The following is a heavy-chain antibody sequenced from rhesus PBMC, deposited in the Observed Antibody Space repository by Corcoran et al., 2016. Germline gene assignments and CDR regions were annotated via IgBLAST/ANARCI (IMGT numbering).Heavy chain of an antibody. D-gene: IGHD5-30*01. J-gene: IGHJ5-1*01. Sequence: QVQLQEAGPGLVKPSETLSLTCAVSGGSISSSNWGSGTAQPPGKGRAWIGGIYSHSDSTPYNPSLRRRVTISTHTSTHQFSLMLSSVAAADTAVYYCAGRLRIVWVQPFDVWGPGVLVTVSS. V-gene: IGHV4-65*01. CDR2: IYSHSDST. CDR3: AGRLRIVWVQPFDV. CDR1: GGSISSSNW.